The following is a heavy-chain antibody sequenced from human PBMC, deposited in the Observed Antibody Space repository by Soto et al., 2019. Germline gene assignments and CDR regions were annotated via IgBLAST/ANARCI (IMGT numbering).Heavy chain of an antibody. J-gene: IGHJ4*02. CDR2: TKTDGST. D-gene: IGHD4-17*01. Sequence: EVQLVESGGGLAQSGESLRLSCAASGFTFSRHWMHWVRQVPGQGLVWVSRTKTDGSTDYADSVRGRFTISRDNAKNTLYLQMNSLEIEDTAIYYCTTDPGDYQDFWGQGTLVTVSS. V-gene: IGHV3-74*01. CDR1: GFTFSRHW. CDR3: TTDPGDYQDF.